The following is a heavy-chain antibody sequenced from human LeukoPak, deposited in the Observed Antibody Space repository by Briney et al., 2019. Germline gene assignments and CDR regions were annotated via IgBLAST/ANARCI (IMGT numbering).Heavy chain of an antibody. V-gene: IGHV3-21*01. CDR1: GFTFSSYS. J-gene: IGHJ4*02. Sequence: KPGGTLRLSCAASGFTFSSYSMNWVRQAPGKGLEWVSSISSSSSYIYYADSVKGRFTISRDNAKNSLYLQMNSLRAEDTAVYYCARGRRIFGMVPLDYRGQGTLVTVSS. CDR3: ARGRRIFGMVPLDY. D-gene: IGHD3-3*01. CDR2: ISSSSSYI.